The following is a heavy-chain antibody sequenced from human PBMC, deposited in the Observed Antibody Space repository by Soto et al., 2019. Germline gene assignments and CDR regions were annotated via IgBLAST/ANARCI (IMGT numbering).Heavy chain of an antibody. CDR3: ARDQVSPGRVEYYYGMDV. D-gene: IGHD1-20*01. CDR2: IYYSGST. Sequence: SETLSLTCTVSGGSISSYYWSWIRQPPGKGLEWIGYIYYSGSTNYNPSLKSRVTISVDTFKNQFSLKLSSVTAADTAVYYCARDQVSPGRVEYYYGMDVWGQGTTVTVSS. V-gene: IGHV4-59*01. CDR1: GGSISSYY. J-gene: IGHJ6*02.